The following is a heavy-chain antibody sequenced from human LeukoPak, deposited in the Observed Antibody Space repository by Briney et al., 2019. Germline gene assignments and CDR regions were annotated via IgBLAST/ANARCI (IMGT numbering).Heavy chain of an antibody. CDR3: ARVPGGGYGSGSYSWFDP. CDR1: GGSISSGGYS. J-gene: IGHJ5*02. V-gene: IGHV4-30-2*01. Sequence: SETLSLTCAVPGGSISSGGYSWSWIRQPPGKGLEWIGYIYHSGSTYYNPSLKSRVTISVDRSKNQISLKLSSVTAADTAVYYCARVPGGGYGSGSYSWFDPWGQGTLVTVSS. D-gene: IGHD3-10*01. CDR2: IYHSGST.